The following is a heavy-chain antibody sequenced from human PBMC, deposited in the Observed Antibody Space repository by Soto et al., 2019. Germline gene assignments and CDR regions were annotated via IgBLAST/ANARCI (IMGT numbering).Heavy chain of an antibody. CDR2: ISYDGSIK. J-gene: IGHJ4*02. D-gene: IGHD3-10*01. Sequence: QVQLVESGGGGVQPGRSLRISCAASGFTFSSHSLQWVRQAPGKGLEWVAVISYDGSIKYYADSVKGRFTISRDNSKNTAYLQMNSLRAEDTAVFYCAREWSTSGDLDYWGQGTLVIVSS. CDR1: GFTFSSHS. V-gene: IGHV3-30-3*01. CDR3: AREWSTSGDLDY.